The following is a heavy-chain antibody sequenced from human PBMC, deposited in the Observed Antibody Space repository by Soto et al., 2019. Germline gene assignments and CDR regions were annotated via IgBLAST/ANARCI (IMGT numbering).Heavy chain of an antibody. D-gene: IGHD2-21*02. CDR3: ARDVTTYCGGDCYSYYFDY. V-gene: IGHV4-4*07. J-gene: IGHJ4*02. CDR2: IYTSGST. CDR1: GGSISSYY. Sequence: SETLSLTCTVSGGSISSYYWSWIRQPAGKGLEWIGRIYTSGSTNYNPSLKSRVTMSVDTSKNQFSLKLSSVTAADTAVYYCARDVTTYCGGDCYSYYFDYWGQGTLVPVSS.